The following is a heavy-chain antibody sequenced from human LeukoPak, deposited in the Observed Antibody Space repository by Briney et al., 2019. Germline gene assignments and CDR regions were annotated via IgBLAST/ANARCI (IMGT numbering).Heavy chain of an antibody. V-gene: IGHV1-2*02. CDR1: GYTLTELF. CDR2: INPNSGGT. J-gene: IGHJ4*02. D-gene: IGHD3-22*01. Sequence: ASAKVSCKVSGYTLTELFMHWVRQAPGQGLEWMGWINPNSGGTNYAQKFQGRGTMTRDTSISTAYMELSRLKSDDTAFYYCAKYYYGSYEGYYCDYWGQGTLVTVSS. CDR3: AKYYYGSYEGYYCDY.